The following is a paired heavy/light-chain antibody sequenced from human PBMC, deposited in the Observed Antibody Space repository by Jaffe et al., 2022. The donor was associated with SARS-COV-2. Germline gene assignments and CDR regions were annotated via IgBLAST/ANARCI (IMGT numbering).Heavy chain of an antibody. J-gene: IGHJ5*02. D-gene: IGHD6-19*01. Sequence: QVQLVQSGAEVKKPGASVKVSCKVSGYTLTELSMHWVRQAPGKGLEWMGGFDPEDGETIYAQKFQGRVTMTEDTSTDTAYMELSSLRSEDTAVYYCATLLGYSSGWLKVHDPRPTLHCPWGQGTLVTVSS. CDR1: GYTLTELS. CDR2: FDPEDGET. CDR3: ATLLGYSSGWLKVHDPRPTLHCP. V-gene: IGHV1-24*01.
Light chain of an antibody. CDR2: DAS. V-gene: IGKV1-33*01. CDR3: QQYDNLPRRIT. CDR1: QDISNY. J-gene: IGKJ5*01. Sequence: DIQMTQSPSSLSASVGDRVTITCQASQDISNYLNWYQQKPGKAPKLLIYDASNLETGVPSRFSGSGSGTDFTFTISSLQPEDIATYYCQQYDNLPRRITFGQGTRLEIK.